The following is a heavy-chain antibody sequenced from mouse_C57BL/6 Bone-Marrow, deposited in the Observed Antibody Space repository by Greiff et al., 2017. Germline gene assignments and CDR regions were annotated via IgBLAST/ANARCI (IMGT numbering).Heavy chain of an antibody. CDR3: TRIAY. V-gene: IGHV14-4*01. Sequence: EVMLVESGAELVRPGASVKLSCTASGFNIKDDYMHWVKQRPEQGLEWIGLIDPENGDTEYASKFQGKATITVDTSSNTAYLQLSSLTSEDTAVYYCTRIAYWGQGTLVTVSA. CDR2: IDPENGDT. J-gene: IGHJ3*01. CDR1: GFNIKDDY.